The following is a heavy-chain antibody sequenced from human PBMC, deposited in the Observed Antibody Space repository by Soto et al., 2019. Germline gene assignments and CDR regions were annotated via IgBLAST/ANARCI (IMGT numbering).Heavy chain of an antibody. J-gene: IGHJ3*02. V-gene: IGHV3-53*01. CDR1: GFTVSSNY. Sequence: GGSLRLSCAASGFTVSSNYMSWVRQAPGKELEWVSVIYSGGSTYYADSVKGRFTISRDNSKNTLYLQMNSLRAEDTAVYYCARLTGRQLVYAFDISGQGTMVTVS. D-gene: IGHD6-13*01. CDR3: ARLTGRQLVYAFDI. CDR2: IYSGGST.